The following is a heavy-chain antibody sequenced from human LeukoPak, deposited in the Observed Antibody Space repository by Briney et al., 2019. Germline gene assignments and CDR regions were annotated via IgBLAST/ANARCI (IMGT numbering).Heavy chain of an antibody. CDR1: GFTLSSYS. J-gene: IGHJ4*01. Sequence: GGSLRLSCAASGFTLSSYSMNWVRQAPGKGLEWVSYITSGSTTIYYADSVKGRFTISRDNAKNLLFLQMNSLRDEDTAVYYCARGSGSYQIFDYWGHGPLVTVSS. CDR2: ITSGSTTI. V-gene: IGHV3-48*02. D-gene: IGHD1-26*01. CDR3: ARGSGSYQIFDY.